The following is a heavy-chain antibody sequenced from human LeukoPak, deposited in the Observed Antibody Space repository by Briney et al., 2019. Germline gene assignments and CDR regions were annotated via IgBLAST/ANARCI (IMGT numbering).Heavy chain of an antibody. CDR2: IIPILGIA. V-gene: IGHV1-69*10. J-gene: IGHJ4*02. CDR1: GGTFSSYA. D-gene: IGHD6-19*01. Sequence: SVKVSCKASGGTFSSYAISWVRQAPGQGLEWMGGIIPILGIANYAQKFQGRVTITADKSTSTAYMELSSLRSEDTAVYYCARGPKQWLVPDYWGQGTLVAVSS. CDR3: ARGPKQWLVPDY.